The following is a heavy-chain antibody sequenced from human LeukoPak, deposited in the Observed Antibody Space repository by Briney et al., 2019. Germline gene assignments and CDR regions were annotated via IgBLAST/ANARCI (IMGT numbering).Heavy chain of an antibody. CDR1: GGSFSGYY. Sequence: SETLSLTCAVYGGSFSGYYWSWIRQPPGKGLEWIGEINHSGSTNYNPSLKSRVTISVDTSKNQFSLKLSSVTAADTAVYYCAGDIVVTRTFDYWGQGTLVTVSS. J-gene: IGHJ4*02. D-gene: IGHD5-12*01. CDR2: INHSGST. CDR3: AGDIVVTRTFDY. V-gene: IGHV4-34*01.